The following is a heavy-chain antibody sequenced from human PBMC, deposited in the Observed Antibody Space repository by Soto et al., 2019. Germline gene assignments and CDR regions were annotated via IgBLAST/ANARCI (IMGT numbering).Heavy chain of an antibody. J-gene: IGHJ4*02. CDR3: AKAGYIVVVPAAHSDY. CDR1: GFTFSSYA. V-gene: IGHV3-23*01. Sequence: SCAASGFTFSSYAMSWVRQAPGKGLEWVSAISGSGGSTYYADSVKGRFTISRDNSKNTLYLQMNSLRAEDTAVYYCAKAGYIVVVPAAHSDYWGQGTLVTVSS. CDR2: ISGSGGST. D-gene: IGHD2-2*01.